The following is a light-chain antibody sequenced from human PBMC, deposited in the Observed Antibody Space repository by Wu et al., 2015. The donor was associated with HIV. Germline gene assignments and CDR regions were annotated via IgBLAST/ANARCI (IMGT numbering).Light chain of an antibody. J-gene: IGKJ4*01. V-gene: IGKV1-5*03. CDR1: QSISSW. CDR3: QQYNSYLLT. CDR2: KAS. Sequence: DIQMTQSPSTLSASVGDRITITCRASQSISSWLAWYQQKPGKAPKLLIYKASSLESGVPSRFSGSGSGTEFTLTISSLQPDDFATYYCQQYNSYLLTFGGGTKVEIK.